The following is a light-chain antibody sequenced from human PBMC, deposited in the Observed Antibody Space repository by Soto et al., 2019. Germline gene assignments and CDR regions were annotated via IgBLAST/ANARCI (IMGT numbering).Light chain of an antibody. Sequence: EIVLTQSPGTLSLSPGETATLSCRASQSVSNNLSWYQQKPGRAPRLLIYGASSTATGIPDRFSGSGSGTDFTLTISRLEPEDFALYYCQQYGSSLITFGQGTRLEIK. CDR1: QSVSNN. V-gene: IGKV3-20*01. CDR2: GAS. CDR3: QQYGSSLIT. J-gene: IGKJ5*01.